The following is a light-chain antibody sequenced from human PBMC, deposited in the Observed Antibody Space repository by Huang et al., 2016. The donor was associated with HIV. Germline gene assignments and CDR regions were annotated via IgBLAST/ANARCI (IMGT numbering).Light chain of an antibody. CDR1: QSVSSY. J-gene: IGKJ4*01. CDR3: QHRSNWPLT. Sequence: EIVLTQSPATLSLSPGERATLSCRASQSVSSYLGWYQQKPGQAPRLLIYDASNRATGIPCRFSGSGSGTDFTLTISSLEPEDFAVYYCQHRSNWPLTFGGGTKVEIK. V-gene: IGKV3-11*01. CDR2: DAS.